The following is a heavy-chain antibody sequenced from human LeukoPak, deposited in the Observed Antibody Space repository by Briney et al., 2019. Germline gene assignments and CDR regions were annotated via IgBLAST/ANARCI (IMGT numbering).Heavy chain of an antibody. V-gene: IGHV4-61*02. Sequence: SETLSLTCTVSGGSISSGSYYWSWIRQPAGKGLEWIGRIYTSGSTNYNPSLESRVTISVDTSKNQFSLKLSSVTAADTAVYYCARLYDSSGPYYYYYMDVWGKGTTVTVSS. CDR3: ARLYDSSGPYYYYYMDV. CDR1: GGSISSGSYY. J-gene: IGHJ6*03. CDR2: IYTSGST. D-gene: IGHD3-22*01.